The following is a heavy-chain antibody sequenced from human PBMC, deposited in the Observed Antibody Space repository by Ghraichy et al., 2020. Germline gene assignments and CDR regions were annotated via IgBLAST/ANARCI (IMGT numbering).Heavy chain of an antibody. V-gene: IGHV4-39*01. Sequence: SETLSLTCTLSSGSITSSSYYWGWIRQPPGKGLEWIGSIYYTGNTYYNPSLKSRVTMSVDTSKTQFSLKLSSVTAADTAVYFCARGPNYYDISGYPLCFDYLGQGSLVTVSS. CDR1: SGSITSSSYY. CDR2: IYYTGNT. J-gene: IGHJ4*02. D-gene: IGHD3-22*01. CDR3: ARGPNYYDISGYPLCFDY.